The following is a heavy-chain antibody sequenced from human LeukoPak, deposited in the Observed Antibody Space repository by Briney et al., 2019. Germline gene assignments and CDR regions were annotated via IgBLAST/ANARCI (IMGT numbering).Heavy chain of an antibody. CDR2: INPNSGGT. Sequence: GASVNVSCKASGYIFTGYYMHWVRQAPGQGLEWMGWINPNSGGTNYAQKFQGRVTMTRDTSISTAYMELSRLRSDDTAVYYCANLWFGDAFDIWGQGTMVTVSS. V-gene: IGHV1-2*02. CDR3: ANLWFGDAFDI. CDR1: GYIFTGYY. D-gene: IGHD3-10*01. J-gene: IGHJ3*02.